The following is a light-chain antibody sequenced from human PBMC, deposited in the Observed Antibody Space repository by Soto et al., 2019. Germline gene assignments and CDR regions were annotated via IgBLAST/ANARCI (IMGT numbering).Light chain of an antibody. CDR2: GNR. Sequence: QSVLTQPPSVSGAPGQRVTISCTGNSSNLGAGYDVHWYQQLPGAAPKLVIFGNRNRPSGVPERFSGSKSGTSASLAITGLQAEDEADYYCCSYAGSYIYLMFGGGTKLTVL. V-gene: IGLV1-40*01. J-gene: IGLJ3*02. CDR3: CSYAGSYIYLM. CDR1: SSNLGAGYD.